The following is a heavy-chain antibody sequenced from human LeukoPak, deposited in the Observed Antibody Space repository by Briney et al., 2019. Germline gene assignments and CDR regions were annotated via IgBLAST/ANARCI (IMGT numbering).Heavy chain of an antibody. CDR3: ARSSN. CDR1: GRSFSGYY. CDR2: INHSGST. J-gene: IGHJ4*02. V-gene: IGHV4-34*01. Sequence: SETLSLTCAVYGRSFSGYYWSWIRQPPGKGLEWIGEINHSGSTNYNPSLKSRVTISVDTSKNQFSLKLSSVTAADTAVYYCARSSNWGQGTLVTVSS.